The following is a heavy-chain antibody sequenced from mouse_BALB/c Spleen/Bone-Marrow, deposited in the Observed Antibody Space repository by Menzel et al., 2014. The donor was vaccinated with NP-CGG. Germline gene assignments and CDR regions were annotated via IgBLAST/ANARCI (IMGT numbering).Heavy chain of an antibody. Sequence: VQLKDSGTVLARPGASVKMSCKASGYSFPSYWMHWVKQRPGQGLEWIGAICPGNSDTNYNQNFKGKAKLTAVTSANTAYMELSSLTNEDSAVYYCTRRTAVLDYWGQGTTLTVSS. CDR2: ICPGNSDT. CDR3: TRRTAVLDY. D-gene: IGHD4-1*01. V-gene: IGHV1-5*01. J-gene: IGHJ2*01. CDR1: GYSFPSYW.